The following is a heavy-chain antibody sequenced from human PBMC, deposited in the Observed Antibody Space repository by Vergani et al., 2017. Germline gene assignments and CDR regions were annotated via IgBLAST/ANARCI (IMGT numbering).Heavy chain of an antibody. D-gene: IGHD3-9*01. CDR1: GFPLNSFW. Sequence: DVHLAESGGGFFQPGGSLRLSCSAFGFPLNSFWIHWVRQVPGKGLLWVSRIKSDGSITAYADSVKGRVTISRDNAQNTLYLQMNSLRVEDTGVYYCARARCIETCYMSNWLDSWGQGTLVTVSS. V-gene: IGHV3-74*03. J-gene: IGHJ5*01. CDR2: IKSDGSIT. CDR3: ARARCIETCYMSNWLDS.